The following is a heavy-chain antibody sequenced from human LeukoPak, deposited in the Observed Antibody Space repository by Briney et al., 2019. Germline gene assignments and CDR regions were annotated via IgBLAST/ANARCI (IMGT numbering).Heavy chain of an antibody. D-gene: IGHD1-26*01. CDR1: GYAFTSYY. CDR3: ARDNSVGDNAWWFDP. J-gene: IGHJ5*02. V-gene: IGHV1-46*01. Sequence: ASVKASCKASGYAFTSYYMHWVRQAPGQGLEWMGLINPTGGSTGYAQKFQGRVTMTRDMSTSTDYMELSSLRSEDTAIYYCARDNSVGDNAWWFDPWGQGTLVTVSS. CDR2: INPTGGST.